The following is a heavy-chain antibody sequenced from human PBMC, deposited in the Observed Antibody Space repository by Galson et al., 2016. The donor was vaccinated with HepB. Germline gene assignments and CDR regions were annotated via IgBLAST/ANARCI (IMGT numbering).Heavy chain of an antibody. V-gene: IGHV3-33*01. CDR1: GFNFNIYA. J-gene: IGHJ4*02. D-gene: IGHD2-2*02. CDR3: ARDARVIPPNYFDS. CDR2: IWPDGNKK. Sequence: SLRLSCAASGFNFNIYAMHWVRQAPGKGLEWVALIWPDGNKKLSADAVKGRFSISRDNSKSTLYLQMNNLNTEDTALYFCARDARVIPPNYFDSWGRGTRVTVSS.